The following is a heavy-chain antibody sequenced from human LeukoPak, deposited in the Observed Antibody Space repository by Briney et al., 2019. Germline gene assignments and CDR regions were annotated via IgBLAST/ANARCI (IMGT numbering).Heavy chain of an antibody. CDR2: IYYSGST. Sequence: SETLSLTCTVSGGSISRGGYYWSWIRQHPGKGLEWIGYIYYSGSTYYSPSLRSRVTISVDTSKNQFSLKLSSVTAADTAVYYCARDRGVLRFLEWLPTGAFDIWGQGTMVTVSS. V-gene: IGHV4-61*08. D-gene: IGHD3-3*01. CDR3: ARDRGVLRFLEWLPTGAFDI. J-gene: IGHJ3*02. CDR1: GGSISRGGYY.